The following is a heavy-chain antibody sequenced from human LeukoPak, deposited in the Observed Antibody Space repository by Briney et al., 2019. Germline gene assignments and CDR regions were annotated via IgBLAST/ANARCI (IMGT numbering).Heavy chain of an antibody. V-gene: IGHV3-7*01. J-gene: IGHJ4*02. CDR3: ARDWNRAFDY. CDR1: GFTLSNFW. D-gene: IGHD1/OR15-1a*01. CDR2: MERDGSEK. Sequence: GGSLRLSCAASGFTLSNFWMSWVRQAPGKGLEWVANMERDGSEKNYVDAVKGRFTISRDNAKNTLFLQMNSLRAEDTAVYYCARDWNRAFDYWGQGTLVTVSS.